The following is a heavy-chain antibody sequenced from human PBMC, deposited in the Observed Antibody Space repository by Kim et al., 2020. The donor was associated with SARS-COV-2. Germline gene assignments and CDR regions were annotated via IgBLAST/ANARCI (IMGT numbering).Heavy chain of an antibody. CDR2: INPNSGGT. D-gene: IGHD2-2*03. CDR1: GYTFTGYY. Sequence: ASVKVSCKASGYTFTGYYMHWVRQAPGQGLEWMGWINPNSGGTNYAQKFQGRVTMTRDTSISTAYMELSRLRSDDTAVYYCARGGYCSSTSCKGPFDYWGQGTLVTVSS. CDR3: ARGGYCSSTSCKGPFDY. J-gene: IGHJ4*02. V-gene: IGHV1-2*02.